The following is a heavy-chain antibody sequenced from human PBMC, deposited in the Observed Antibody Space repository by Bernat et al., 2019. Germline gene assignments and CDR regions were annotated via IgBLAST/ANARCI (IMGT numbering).Heavy chain of an antibody. CDR3: ASVFGGNSAYWYFDL. D-gene: IGHD4-23*01. V-gene: IGHV4-59*01. Sequence: QVQLQESGPGLVKPSEAPSPTRTVPGGSISRYYWSWIRQPPGQGLEWIGYIYYSGSTNYNPSLKSRVTISVDTSKNQFSLKLTSVTAADTAVYYCASVFGGNSAYWYFDLWGRGTLVTVSS. CDR1: GGSISRYY. CDR2: IYYSGST. J-gene: IGHJ2*01.